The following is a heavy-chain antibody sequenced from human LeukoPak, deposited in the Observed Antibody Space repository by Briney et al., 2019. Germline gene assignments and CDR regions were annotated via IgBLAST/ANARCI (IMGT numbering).Heavy chain of an antibody. Sequence: KPSETLSLTCAVYGGSFSGYFWSWIRQSPGKGLEWIGEINNVGSSNYNPSLKSRVTTSADTSKKQLSLKLRSVTAADTAVYYCARAQGRLVPPAYWGQGTLVTVSS. V-gene: IGHV4-34*01. J-gene: IGHJ4*02. CDR1: GGSFSGYF. D-gene: IGHD6-19*01. CDR3: ARAQGRLVPPAY. CDR2: INNVGSS.